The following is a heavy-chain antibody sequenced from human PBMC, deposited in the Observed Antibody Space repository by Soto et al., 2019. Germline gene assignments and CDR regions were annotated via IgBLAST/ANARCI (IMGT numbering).Heavy chain of an antibody. CDR2: ISWKDEK. D-gene: IGHD4-17*01. Sequence: QITLKESGPTLVKPTQTLTVTCTFSGFSLSTSGAGVGWIRQSPGKAPEWLALISWKDEKRYNPGLKSRLTITKDTSKNPVVLTMTNLDPVDTATCFFAHRYGENYYRWYFDSWGQGTLVTVSS. CDR3: AHRYGENYYRWYFDS. CDR1: GFSLSTSGAG. V-gene: IGHV2-5*01. J-gene: IGHJ4*02.